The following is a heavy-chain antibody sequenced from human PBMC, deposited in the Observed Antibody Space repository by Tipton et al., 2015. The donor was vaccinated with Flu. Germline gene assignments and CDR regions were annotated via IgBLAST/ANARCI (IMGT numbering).Heavy chain of an antibody. CDR1: GGSISTSGYY. CDR3: ARVWSSFVATASLDY. J-gene: IGHJ4*02. D-gene: IGHD1-1*01. V-gene: IGHV4-39*07. Sequence: TLSLTCTVSGGSISTSGYYWGWIRQPPGKGLEWIGSIRYGGSSYYTPSLKSRVTISLDMSKDQFSLKPASVTAADTAVYYCARVWSSFVATASLDYWGRGTLVTVSS. CDR2: IRYGGSS.